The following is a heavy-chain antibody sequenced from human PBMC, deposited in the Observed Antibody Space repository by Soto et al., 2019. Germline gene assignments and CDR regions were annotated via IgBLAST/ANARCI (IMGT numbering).Heavy chain of an antibody. CDR1: GFNFKKFA. V-gene: IGHV3-23*01. CDR2: ISCCGGST. D-gene: IGHD6-19*01. Sequence: EVHLLESGGGVVQPGGSLRLSCEASGFNFKKFAMGWVRQAPGEGLEWVSGISCCGGSTSYADSVKGRFTLARDDSKNTLSLHLNSPRFEDTARYFCAKADGEQWLIPHLDNWGQGTLVTVS. J-gene: IGHJ4*02. CDR3: AKADGEQWLIPHLDN.